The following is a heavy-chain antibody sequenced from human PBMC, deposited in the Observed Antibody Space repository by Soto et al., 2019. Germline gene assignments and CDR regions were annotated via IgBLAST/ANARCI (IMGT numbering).Heavy chain of an antibody. D-gene: IGHD6-19*01. CDR1: GGSFSGYY. V-gene: IGHV4-34*01. Sequence: LETLSLTCAVYGGSFSGYYWSWIRQPPGKGLGWIGEINHSGSTNYNPSLKSRVTISVDTSKNQFSLKLSSVTAADTAVYCCARNLIAVAGMSDYWGQGTLVTVSS. CDR3: ARNLIAVAGMSDY. J-gene: IGHJ4*02. CDR2: INHSGST.